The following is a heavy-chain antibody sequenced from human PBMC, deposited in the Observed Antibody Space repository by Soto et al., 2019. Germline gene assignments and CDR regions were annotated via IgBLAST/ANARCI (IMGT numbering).Heavy chain of an antibody. CDR2: ISGGGVST. Sequence: GGSLRLSCAASGFTFSSYAMSWVRQAPGKGLEWVSAISGGGVSTYYADSVKGRFTISRDNSKNTLYLQMNSLRAEDTAVYYCAKRIVMVRDLWGMDVWGQGTTVTVSS. D-gene: IGHD3-22*01. CDR3: AKRIVMVRDLWGMDV. V-gene: IGHV3-23*01. J-gene: IGHJ6*02. CDR1: GFTFSSYA.